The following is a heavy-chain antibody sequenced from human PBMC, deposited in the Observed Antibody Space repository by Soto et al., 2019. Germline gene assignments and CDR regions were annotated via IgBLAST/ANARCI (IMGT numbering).Heavy chain of an antibody. V-gene: IGHV3-30-3*01. CDR1: GFTFSSYA. J-gene: IGHJ4*02. CDR2: ISYDGSNK. Sequence: GESLKISCAASGFTFSSYAMHWVRQAPGKGLEWVAVISYDGSNKYYADSVKGRFTISRDNSKNTLYLQMNSLRAEDTAVYYCARDRRLNFDYWGQGTLVTVSS. CDR3: ARDRRLNFDY.